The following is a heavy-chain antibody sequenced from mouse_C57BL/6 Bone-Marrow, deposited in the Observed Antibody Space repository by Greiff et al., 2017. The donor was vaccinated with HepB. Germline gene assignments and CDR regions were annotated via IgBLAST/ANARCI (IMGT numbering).Heavy chain of an antibody. J-gene: IGHJ4*01. D-gene: IGHD2-3*01. CDR2: INYDGSST. Sequence: DVHLVESEGGLVQPGSSMKLSCTASGFTFSDYYMAWVRQVPEKGLEWVANINYDGSSTYYLDSLKSRFIISRDNAKNILYLQMSSLKSEDTATYYCAREVGAYDGYYYAMDYWGQGTSVTVSS. CDR3: AREVGAYDGYYYAMDY. CDR1: GFTFSDYY. V-gene: IGHV5-16*01.